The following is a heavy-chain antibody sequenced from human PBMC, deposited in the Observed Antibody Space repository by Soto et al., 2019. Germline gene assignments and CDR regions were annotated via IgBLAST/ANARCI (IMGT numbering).Heavy chain of an antibody. J-gene: IGHJ4*02. V-gene: IGHV3-23*01. CDR3: AIMEDMDPWAYSFDY. CDR2: IYGGGNGP. CDR1: GFTFSDFA. D-gene: IGHD2-15*01. Sequence: EVQVLESGGGLVQPGGSLRLSCAATGFTFSDFAMSWVRQAPGKGLEWVSRIYGGGNGPHYADSVKGRVTISRDNSKNTLYLQMNSRRAEDTAVYYCAIMEDMDPWAYSFDYWGQGTLVTVSS.